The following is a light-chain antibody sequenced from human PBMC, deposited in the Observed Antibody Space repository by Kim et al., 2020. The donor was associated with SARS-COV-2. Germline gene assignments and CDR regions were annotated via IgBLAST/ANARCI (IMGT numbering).Light chain of an antibody. Sequence: GQGGTISCSGSRSNIGTNTVNWYQQLPGTAPKVLIYISSQRPSGVPDRFSGSRSGTSASLAISGLQSEDEADYYCATWDDSLNGWVFGGGTQLTVL. V-gene: IGLV1-44*01. CDR3: ATWDDSLNGWV. J-gene: IGLJ3*02. CDR1: RSNIGTNT. CDR2: ISS.